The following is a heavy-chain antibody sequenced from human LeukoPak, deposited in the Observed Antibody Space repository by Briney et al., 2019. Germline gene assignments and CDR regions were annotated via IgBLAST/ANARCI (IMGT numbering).Heavy chain of an antibody. CDR1: GYTFTGYY. V-gene: IGHV1-2*02. J-gene: IGHJ4*02. CDR2: IYPNSGDT. Sequence: ASVKVSCKACGYTFTGYYMHWVRQAPGQGLEWMGYIYPNSGDTKYAQKVQGRVTMTRDTSISTAYMELSGLRSDDTAVYYCGTLLSNGPFDYWGQGSLVTVSS. CDR3: GTLLSNGPFDY.